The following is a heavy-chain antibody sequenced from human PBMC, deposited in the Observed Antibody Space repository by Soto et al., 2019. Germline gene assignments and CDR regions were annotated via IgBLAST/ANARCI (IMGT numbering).Heavy chain of an antibody. J-gene: IGHJ4*02. V-gene: IGHV4-39*01. D-gene: IGHD2-2*01. CDR1: GGSISSSSYY. Sequence: QLQLQESGPGLVKPSETLSLTCTVSGGSISSSSYYWGWIRQPPGKGLEWIGSIYYSGSTYYNPSLKGRVTISVDTSKNQFSLKLSSVTAADTAVYYCARLIVVVPAARVDYWGQGTLVTVSS. CDR3: ARLIVVVPAARVDY. CDR2: IYYSGST.